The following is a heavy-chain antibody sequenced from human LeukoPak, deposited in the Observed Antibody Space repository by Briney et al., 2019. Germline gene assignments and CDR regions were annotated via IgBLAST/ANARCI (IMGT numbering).Heavy chain of an antibody. Sequence: GGSLRLSCAASGFTFSSYGMHWVRQAPGKGLEWVAFIRYDGSNKYYAGSVKGRFTISRDNAKNSLYLQMNSLRAEDTAVYYCARVGREVPATLTNWFDPWGQGTLVTVSS. V-gene: IGHV3-30*02. J-gene: IGHJ5*02. CDR1: GFTFSSYG. D-gene: IGHD2-2*01. CDR3: ARVGREVPATLTNWFDP. CDR2: IRYDGSNK.